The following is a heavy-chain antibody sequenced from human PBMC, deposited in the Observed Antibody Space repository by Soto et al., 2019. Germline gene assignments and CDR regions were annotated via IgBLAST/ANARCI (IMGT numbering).Heavy chain of an antibody. CDR3: AREGGGYYFDY. J-gene: IGHJ4*02. CDR2: ISSNGGST. D-gene: IGHD3-16*01. Sequence: GGSLRLSCEASGFTFSSYAMHWVRQAPGKGLEYVSAISSNGGSTYYANSVKGRFTISRDNSKNTLYLQMGSLRAEDMAVYYCAREGGGYYFDYWGQGTLVTVSS. CDR1: GFTFSSYA. V-gene: IGHV3-64*01.